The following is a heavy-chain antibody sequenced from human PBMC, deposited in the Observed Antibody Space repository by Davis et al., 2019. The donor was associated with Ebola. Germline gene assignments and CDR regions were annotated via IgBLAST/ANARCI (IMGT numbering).Heavy chain of an antibody. Sequence: SVKVSCKASGGTFSSYAISWVRQAPGQGLEWMGRIIPILGIANYAQKFQGRVTITADKSTSTAYMELSSLRSEDTAVYYCAIRIGGWIGGGDYWGQGTLVTVSS. D-gene: IGHD6-19*01. CDR1: GGTFSSYA. CDR3: AIRIGGWIGGGDY. J-gene: IGHJ4*02. V-gene: IGHV1-69*04. CDR2: IIPILGIA.